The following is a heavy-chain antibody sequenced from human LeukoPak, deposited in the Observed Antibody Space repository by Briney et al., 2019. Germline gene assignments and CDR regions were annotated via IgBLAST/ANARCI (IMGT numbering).Heavy chain of an antibody. CDR1: GFTFSSYG. CDR2: ISYDGGNK. CDR3: ARAPRIVGATTGYYFDY. D-gene: IGHD1-26*01. V-gene: IGHV3-30*03. Sequence: GGSLRLSCAASGFTFSSYGMHWVRQAPGKGPEWVAVISYDGGNKYYADSVKGRFTISRDNSKNTLYLQMNSLRAEDTAVYYCARAPRIVGATTGYYFDYWGQGTLVTVSS. J-gene: IGHJ4*02.